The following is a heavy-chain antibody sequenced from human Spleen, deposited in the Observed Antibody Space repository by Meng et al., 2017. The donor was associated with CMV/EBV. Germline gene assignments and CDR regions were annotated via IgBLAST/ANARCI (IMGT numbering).Heavy chain of an antibody. CDR1: GFHFSGYW. CDR3: ARDGSYKLDY. D-gene: IGHD1-26*01. Sequence: GGSLRLSCAASGFHFSGYWMHWVRQVPGKGLVWVARLTHDGKTVYADFAKGRFIISRDDATSTLYLQMSSLRADDTAVYFYARDGSYKLDYWGQGTLVTVSS. V-gene: IGHV3-74*01. CDR2: LTHDGKT. J-gene: IGHJ4*02.